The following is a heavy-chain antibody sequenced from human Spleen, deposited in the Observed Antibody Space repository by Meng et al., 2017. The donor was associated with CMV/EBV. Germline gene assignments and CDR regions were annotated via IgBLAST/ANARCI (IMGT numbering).Heavy chain of an antibody. Sequence: LQRQESGPGLVKPSETLSLTCTVPGGSISSSSYYWGWIRQPPGKGLEWIGSIYYSGSTYYNPSLKSRVTISVDTSKNQFSLKLSSVTAADTAVYYCARSGSYYDSSGYRFDPWGQGTLVTVSS. D-gene: IGHD3-22*01. CDR3: ARSGSYYDSSGYRFDP. J-gene: IGHJ5*02. CDR1: GGSISSSSYY. V-gene: IGHV4-39*07. CDR2: IYYSGST.